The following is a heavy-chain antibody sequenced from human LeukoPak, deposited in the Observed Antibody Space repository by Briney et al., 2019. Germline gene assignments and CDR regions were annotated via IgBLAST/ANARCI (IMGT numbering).Heavy chain of an antibody. D-gene: IGHD2-2*01. V-gene: IGHV3-23*01. CDR1: GFTFSSYA. CDR2: ISGSGGST. Sequence: GGSLRLSCAASGFTFSSYAMSWVRQAPGKGLEWVSSISGSGGSTYYADSVTGRFTISRDNSKNTLYLKMNSLRAEDTAVYYCAKDPYCSSTSCYDDAFDIWGQGTMVTVSS. CDR3: AKDPYCSSTSCYDDAFDI. J-gene: IGHJ3*02.